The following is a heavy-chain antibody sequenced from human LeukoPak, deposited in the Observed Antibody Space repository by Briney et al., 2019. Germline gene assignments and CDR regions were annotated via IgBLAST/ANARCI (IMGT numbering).Heavy chain of an antibody. Sequence: GGSLRLSCAASGFTFSDYYMSWIRQAPGKGLEWVSYISSSGSTIYYADSVKGRFTISRDNSKNSLYLQMKSLRAEDTAEDYCARRYCRISSCYGEGIEYYFDYWGEGRQVGVSS. D-gene: IGHD2-2*01. CDR1: GFTFSDYY. V-gene: IGHV3-11*01. CDR3: ARRYCRISSCYGEGIEYYFDY. CDR2: ISSSGSTI. J-gene: IGHJ4*02.